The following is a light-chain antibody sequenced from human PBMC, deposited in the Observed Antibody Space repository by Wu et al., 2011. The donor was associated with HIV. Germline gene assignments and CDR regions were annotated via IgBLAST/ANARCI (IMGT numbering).Light chain of an antibody. J-gene: IGKJ2*03. V-gene: IGKV3D-15*01. Sequence: CRASQTVSSSLAWYHQKPGRAPRLLIYDASNRATGIPARFSGSGSGTDFTLTISSLQSEDFAVYFCQQYSNWPSYSFGQGTKVEIK. CDR1: QTVSSS. CDR2: DAS. CDR3: QQYSNWPSYS.